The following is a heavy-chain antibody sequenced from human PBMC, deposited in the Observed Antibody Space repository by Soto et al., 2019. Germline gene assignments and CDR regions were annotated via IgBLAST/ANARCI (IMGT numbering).Heavy chain of an antibody. CDR1: GYTFTSYG. D-gene: IGHD6-6*01. CDR3: ARGPSRLRARLRVSWFDP. J-gene: IGHJ5*02. CDR2: ISAYNGNT. V-gene: IGHV1-18*01. Sequence: ASVKVSCKASGYTFTSYGISWVRQAPGQGLEWMGWISAYNGNTNYAQKPQGRVTMTRNTSISTAYMELSSLRSEDTAVYYCARGPSRLRARLRVSWFDPWGQGTLVTVSS.